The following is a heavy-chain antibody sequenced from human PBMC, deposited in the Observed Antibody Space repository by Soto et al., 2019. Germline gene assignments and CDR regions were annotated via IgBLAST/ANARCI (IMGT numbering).Heavy chain of an antibody. CDR2: IYSSGNT. D-gene: IGHD1-20*01. V-gene: IGHV4-4*07. CDR1: GGSIRNYF. CDR3: VRDVESPGISGSWGAFDI. J-gene: IGHJ3*02. Sequence: SETLSLTCTVSGGSIRNYFWTWIRQPAGKGLEWIGRIYSSGNTVYNASLKSRVTMSIDMSKNQFSLKLSSMTAADTAVYYCVRDVESPGISGSWGAFDIWGQGTVVTVSS.